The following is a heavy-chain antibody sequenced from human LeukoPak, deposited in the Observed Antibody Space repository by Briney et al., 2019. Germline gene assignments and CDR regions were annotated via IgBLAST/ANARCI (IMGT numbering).Heavy chain of an antibody. Sequence: GGSLRLSCAASGFTFSSHGMSWVRQAPGKGLEWVSYISSSSSTIYYADSVKGRFTISRDNAKNSLYLQMNSLRAEDTAVYYCAPYGSADQGMDVWGQGTTVTVSS. CDR1: GFTFSSHG. D-gene: IGHD3-10*01. J-gene: IGHJ6*02. V-gene: IGHV3-48*04. CDR3: APYGSADQGMDV. CDR2: ISSSSSTI.